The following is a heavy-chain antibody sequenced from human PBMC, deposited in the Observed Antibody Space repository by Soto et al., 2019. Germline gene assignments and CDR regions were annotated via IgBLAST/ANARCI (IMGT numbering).Heavy chain of an antibody. CDR2: IIPIFGTA. CDR1: GGTFSSYA. CDR3: ARDLETMDPYGDYGAYYYYYYGMDV. Sequence: QVQLVQSGAEVKKPGSSVKVSCKASGGTFSSYAISWVRQAPGQGLEWMGGIIPIFGTANSAQKFQGRVTITADEATSTAYMELSSLRSEDTAVYYWARDLETMDPYGDYGAYYYYYYGMDVWGQGTTVTVSS. V-gene: IGHV1-69*01. D-gene: IGHD4-17*01. J-gene: IGHJ6*02.